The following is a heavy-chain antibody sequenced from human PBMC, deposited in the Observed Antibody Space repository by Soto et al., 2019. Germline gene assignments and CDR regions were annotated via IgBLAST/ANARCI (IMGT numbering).Heavy chain of an antibody. CDR2: IYTSGST. J-gene: IGHJ4*02. Sequence: SETLSLTCTVSGGSISSYHWSWIRQPAGKGLEWIGRIYTSGSTNYNPSLKRRVTMSVDTSKNQFSLKLSSVTAADTAMYYCARPLFKYGDFRHFSYWGQGTQVTVSS. CDR1: GGSISSYH. CDR3: ARPLFKYGDFRHFSY. V-gene: IGHV4-4*07. D-gene: IGHD4-17*01.